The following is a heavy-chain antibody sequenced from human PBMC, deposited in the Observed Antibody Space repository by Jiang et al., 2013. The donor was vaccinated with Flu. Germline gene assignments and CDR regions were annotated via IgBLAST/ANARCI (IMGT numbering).Heavy chain of an antibody. D-gene: IGHD4-17*01. CDR1: GNSFSNYW. CDR2: IYPGDSDI. J-gene: IGHJ3*01. Sequence: GAEVKKPGESLRISCKGSGNSFSNYWIGWVRQMPGKGLEWMVIIYPGDSDIRYSPSFQGQVTVSADKSINTAYLQWSSLKASDSAMYYCARGRAPGDYGAFDVWGQGTMVDVSS. CDR3: ARGRAPGDYGAFDV. V-gene: IGHV5-51*01.